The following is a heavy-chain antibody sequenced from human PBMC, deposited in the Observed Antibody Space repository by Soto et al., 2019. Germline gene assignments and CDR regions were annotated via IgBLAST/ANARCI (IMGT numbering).Heavy chain of an antibody. V-gene: IGHV3-9*01. D-gene: IGHD3-10*01. CDR3: AKVLFGERNAFDI. Sequence: EVQLVESGGGLVQPGRSLRLSCAASGFTFDDYAMHWVRQAPGKGLEWVSGISWNSGSIGYADSVKGRFTISRDNAKNSLYLQMNSLRAEDTALYYCAKVLFGERNAFDIWGQGTMVTVSS. CDR2: ISWNSGSI. CDR1: GFTFDDYA. J-gene: IGHJ3*02.